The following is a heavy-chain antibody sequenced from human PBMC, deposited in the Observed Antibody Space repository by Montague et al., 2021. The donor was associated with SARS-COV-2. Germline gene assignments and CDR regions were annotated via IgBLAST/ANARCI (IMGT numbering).Heavy chain of an antibody. CDR2: IYYSGST. Sequence: SETRSLTCTVSGGSISSSSYYWGWIRQPPGKGLEWIGGIYYSGSTYYNPSLKSRVTISVDTSKNQFSLKLSSVTAADTAVYYCAKLLWFRGGFDYWGQGTLVTVSS. V-gene: IGHV4-39*07. J-gene: IGHJ4*02. D-gene: IGHD3-10*01. CDR1: GGSISSSSYY. CDR3: AKLLWFRGGFDY.